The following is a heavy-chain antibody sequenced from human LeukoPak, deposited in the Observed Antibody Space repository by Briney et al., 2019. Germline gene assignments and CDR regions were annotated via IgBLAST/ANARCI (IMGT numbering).Heavy chain of an antibody. CDR3: ARDNGDYEYSY. CDR2: IYYRGST. Sequence: SETLSLTCTVSGGSISSYYWSWIRQPPGKGLEWIGYIYYRGSTNYNPSLKSRVTISVDTSKNQFSLKLSSVTAADTAVYYCARDNGDYEYSYWGQGTLVTVSS. J-gene: IGHJ4*02. D-gene: IGHD4-17*01. V-gene: IGHV4-59*01. CDR1: GGSISSYY.